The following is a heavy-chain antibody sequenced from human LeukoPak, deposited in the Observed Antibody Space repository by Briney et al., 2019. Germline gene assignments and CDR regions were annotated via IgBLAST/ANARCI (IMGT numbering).Heavy chain of an antibody. CDR3: ARDRWMITFGGAHYFDY. CDR2: INPNSGGT. D-gene: IGHD3-16*01. J-gene: IGHJ4*02. Sequence: GASVKVSCKASGYTFTGYYMHWVRQAPGRGLERMGWINPNSGGTNYAQKFQGRVTMTRDTSISTAYMELSRLRSDDTAVYYCARDRWMITFGGAHYFDYWGQGTLVTASS. V-gene: IGHV1-2*02. CDR1: GYTFTGYY.